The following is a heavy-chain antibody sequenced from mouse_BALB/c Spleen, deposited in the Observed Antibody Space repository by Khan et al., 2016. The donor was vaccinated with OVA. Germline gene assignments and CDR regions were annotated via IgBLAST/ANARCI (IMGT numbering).Heavy chain of an antibody. CDR1: GYSITSGYG. J-gene: IGHJ2*01. CDR2: ISYSGST. Sequence: VQLQQSGPGLVKPSQSLSLTCTVTGYSITSGYGWNWIRQFPGNKLEWMGYISYSGSTNYNPSLKSRISITRDTSKNQFFLQLNSVTTEDTATYYCARTARIKYWGQGTTLRVSS. CDR3: ARTARIKY. D-gene: IGHD1-2*01. V-gene: IGHV3-2*02.